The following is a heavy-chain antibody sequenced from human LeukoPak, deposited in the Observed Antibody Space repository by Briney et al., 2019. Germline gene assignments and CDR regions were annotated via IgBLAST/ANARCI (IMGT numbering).Heavy chain of an antibody. Sequence: ASVKVSCKASGYTFTSYDINWVRQATGQGLEWMGWMNPNSGNTGYAQKFQGRVTMTRNTSISTAYMELSSLRSEDTAVYYCARAYYDSSGYYPRLDYWGQGTLVTVSS. CDR3: ARAYYDSSGYYPRLDY. V-gene: IGHV1-8*01. D-gene: IGHD3-22*01. CDR2: MNPNSGNT. CDR1: GYTFTSYD. J-gene: IGHJ4*02.